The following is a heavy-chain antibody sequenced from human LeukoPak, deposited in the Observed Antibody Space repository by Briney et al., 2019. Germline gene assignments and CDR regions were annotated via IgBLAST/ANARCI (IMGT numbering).Heavy chain of an antibody. J-gene: IGHJ4*02. CDR3: ARNGRVRRVVKDLFEY. CDR2: VSPYNGNT. V-gene: IGHV1-18*01. CDR1: GYTFTDYD. D-gene: IGHD3-10*01. Sequence: GASVKVSCKTSGYTFTDYDITWGRQAPGQGLEWIGRVSPYNGNTYYSQRFKDRVSIIKATSTATAYMDLRNLTTDDTAMYSCARNGRVRRVVKDLFEYWGQGTLVAVSS.